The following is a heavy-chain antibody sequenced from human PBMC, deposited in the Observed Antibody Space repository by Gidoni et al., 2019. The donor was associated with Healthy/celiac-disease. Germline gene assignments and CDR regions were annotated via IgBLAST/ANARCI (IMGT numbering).Heavy chain of an antibody. Sequence: QVQLVESGGGVVQPGRSLRLSCAASGFTFSSYGRHWVRQAPGKGLEWVAVISDDGSNKYYADSVKGRFTISRDNSKNTLYLQTNSLRAEDTAVYYCAKVGSLERFGELLLPSDYWGQGTLVTVSS. CDR1: GFTFSSYG. CDR2: ISDDGSNK. J-gene: IGHJ4*02. D-gene: IGHD3-10*01. CDR3: AKVGSLERFGELLLPSDY. V-gene: IGHV3-30*18.